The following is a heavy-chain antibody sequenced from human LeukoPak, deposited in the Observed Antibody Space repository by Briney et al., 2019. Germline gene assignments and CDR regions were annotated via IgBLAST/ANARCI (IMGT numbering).Heavy chain of an antibody. CDR1: GFTFSSYG. CDR2: ISTIDGST. Sequence: HPGGSLRLSCAASGFTFSSYGMSWVRQAPGRGLEWVSGISTIDGSTYYADSVKGRFIISRDNSKNTLYLQMNSLRVEDTAVYYCAKTPRPRPTQPPDYWGQGTLVTVSS. J-gene: IGHJ4*02. V-gene: IGHV3-23*01. CDR3: AKTPRPRPTQPPDY.